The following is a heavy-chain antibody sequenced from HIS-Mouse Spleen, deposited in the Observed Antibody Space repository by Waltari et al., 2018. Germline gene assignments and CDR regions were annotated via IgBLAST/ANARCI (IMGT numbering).Heavy chain of an antibody. CDR2: SNHSGST. CDR1: GGSFSGYY. CDR3: ARTLPGADAFDI. J-gene: IGHJ3*02. Sequence: QVQLQQWGAGLLKLSETLSLTCAVYGGSFSGYYWSWIRQPPGKGLGWIGESNHSGSTNYHPSLKSRVTISVDTSKNQFSLELSSVTAADTAVYYCARTLPGADAFDIWGQGTMVTVSS. V-gene: IGHV4-34*01. D-gene: IGHD7-27*01.